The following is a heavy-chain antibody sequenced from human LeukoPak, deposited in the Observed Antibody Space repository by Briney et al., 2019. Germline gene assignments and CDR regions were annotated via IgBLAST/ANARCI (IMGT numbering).Heavy chain of an antibody. Sequence: ASVKVSCKASGYTFTSYGISWVRQAPGQGLEWMGWISAYNGNTNYAQKLQGRVTMTTDTSTSTAYMELRSLRSEDTAVYYCARAGGRYYSGWEFDSWGQGTLVTVSS. V-gene: IGHV1-18*01. D-gene: IGHD2-15*01. CDR3: ARAGGRYYSGWEFDS. J-gene: IGHJ4*02. CDR1: GYTFTSYG. CDR2: ISAYNGNT.